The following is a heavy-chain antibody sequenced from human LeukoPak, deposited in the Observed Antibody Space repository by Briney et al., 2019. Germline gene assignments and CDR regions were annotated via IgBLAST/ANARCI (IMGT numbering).Heavy chain of an antibody. Sequence: GGSLRLSCAASGFSFSSYAMSWVRQAPGKGLEWVAVISYDGSNKYYADSVKGRFTISRDNSKNTLYLQMNSLRAEDTAVYYCAKDRGSSGYSYGLNDEGWFDPWGQGTLVTVSS. CDR1: GFSFSSYA. CDR2: ISYDGSNK. V-gene: IGHV3-30*18. D-gene: IGHD5-18*01. CDR3: AKDRGSSGYSYGLNDEGWFDP. J-gene: IGHJ5*02.